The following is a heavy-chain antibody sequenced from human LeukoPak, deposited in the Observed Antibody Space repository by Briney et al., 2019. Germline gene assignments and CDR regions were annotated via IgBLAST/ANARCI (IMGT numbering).Heavy chain of an antibody. D-gene: IGHD3-9*01. CDR3: ARHHVYYDILTGLDWFDP. J-gene: IGHJ5*02. Sequence: SETLSLTCTVSGGSISSSSYYWGWIRQPPGKGLEWIGSIYYSGSTYYNPSLESRVTISVDTSKNQFSLKLSSVTAADTAVYYCARHHVYYDILTGLDWFDPWGQGTLVTVSS. V-gene: IGHV4-39*01. CDR2: IYYSGST. CDR1: GGSISSSSYY.